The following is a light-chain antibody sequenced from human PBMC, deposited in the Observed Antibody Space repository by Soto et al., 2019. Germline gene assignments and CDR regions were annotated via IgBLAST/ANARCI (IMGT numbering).Light chain of an antibody. CDR1: SSNVGGYNY. CDR3: SSDTSRSGHVV. V-gene: IGLV2-14*01. CDR2: EVS. Sequence: QSALTQPASVSGSPGQSITISCTGTSSNVGGYNYVSWYQQHPGTAPKLMIYEVSNRPSGVSNRFSGSKSGTTASLTISGHEAEDAAYYCRSSDTSRSGHVVFGGGTKLTVL. J-gene: IGLJ2*01.